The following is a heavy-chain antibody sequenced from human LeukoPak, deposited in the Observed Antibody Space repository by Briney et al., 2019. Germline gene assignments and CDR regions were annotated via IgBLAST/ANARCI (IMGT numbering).Heavy chain of an antibody. Sequence: ASVKVSCKASGYTFTGYYMHYVRQAPGQGLEWMGWINPNSGGTNYAQKFQGRVTMTRDTSISTAYMELSRLRSDDTAVYYCARELGYCSGGSCLYFDYWGQGTLVTVSS. D-gene: IGHD2-15*01. CDR2: INPNSGGT. CDR3: ARELGYCSGGSCLYFDY. V-gene: IGHV1-2*02. J-gene: IGHJ4*02. CDR1: GYTFTGYY.